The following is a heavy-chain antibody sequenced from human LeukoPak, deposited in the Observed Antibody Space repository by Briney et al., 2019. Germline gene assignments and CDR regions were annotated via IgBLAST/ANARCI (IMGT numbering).Heavy chain of an antibody. CDR1: GGTFSSYA. Sequence: SVKVSCKASGGTFSSYAISWVRQAPGQGLEWMGGIIPIFGTANYAQKFQGRVTITADESTSTAYMELSSLRSEDTAVYYCARLALGYCSSTSCYTNDYWGQGTLVTVSS. D-gene: IGHD2-2*02. CDR2: IIPIFGTA. V-gene: IGHV1-69*13. J-gene: IGHJ4*02. CDR3: ARLALGYCSSTSCYTNDY.